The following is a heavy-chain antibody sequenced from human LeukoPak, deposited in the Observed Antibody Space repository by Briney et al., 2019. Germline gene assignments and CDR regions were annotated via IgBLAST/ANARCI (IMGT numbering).Heavy chain of an antibody. CDR3: ASSGYGLTDAFDI. J-gene: IGHJ3*02. Sequence: GGSLTLSCAASGFTVSSNYMSWDRQAPGKGLEWVSVIYSGGSTYYADSVKGRFTISRDNSKNTLYLQMNSLRAEDTAVYYCASSGYGLTDAFDIWGQGTMVTVSS. CDR2: IYSGGST. D-gene: IGHD5-12*01. CDR1: GFTVSSNY. V-gene: IGHV3-66*02.